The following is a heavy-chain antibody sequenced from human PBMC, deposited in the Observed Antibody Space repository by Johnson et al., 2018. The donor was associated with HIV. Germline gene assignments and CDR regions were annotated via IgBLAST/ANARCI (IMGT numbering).Heavy chain of an antibody. Sequence: QVQLVESGGGVVQPGGSLRLSCAASGFTFTNYGMHWVRQAPGTGLEWVTFIRYDGDIKYYLDSVKGRFTSSRDNSKNTLYPQMNSLRAEETAGYYCARADITYNYYDRSGYYYHDAFDMWGQGTEVTVSS. CDR1: GFTFTNYG. CDR2: IRYDGDIK. D-gene: IGHD3-22*01. V-gene: IGHV3-30*02. J-gene: IGHJ3*02. CDR3: ARADITYNYYDRSGYYYHDAFDM.